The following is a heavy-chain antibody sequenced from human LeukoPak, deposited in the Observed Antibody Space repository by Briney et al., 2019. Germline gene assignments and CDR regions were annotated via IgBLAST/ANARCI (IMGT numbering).Heavy chain of an antibody. CDR2: SRGKAKTYTT. D-gene: IGHD3-10*01. CDR3: ARGASGNYNYHYGMDV. Sequence: GGSLRLSCVASGFTFSDYYMDWVRQAPGKGLEWVARSRGKAKTYTTEYAASVKGRFTISRDESKNSLYLHMHSLIIEDTAVYYCARGASGNYNYHYGMDVWGQGTTVTVSS. CDR1: GFTFSDYY. J-gene: IGHJ6*02. V-gene: IGHV3-72*01.